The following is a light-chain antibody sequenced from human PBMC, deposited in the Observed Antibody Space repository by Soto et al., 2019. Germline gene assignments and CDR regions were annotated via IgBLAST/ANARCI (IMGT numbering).Light chain of an antibody. Sequence: EIVMTQSPATLSVSPGERATLPCRASQSVSSNLAWYQQKPGQAPRVLIYGASSRATGIPVRFSGSGSGTEFTLTISSLQSEDFAVYYCQQYNNWPLTFGQGTRLEIK. CDR1: QSVSSN. CDR3: QQYNNWPLT. CDR2: GAS. J-gene: IGKJ5*01. V-gene: IGKV3-15*01.